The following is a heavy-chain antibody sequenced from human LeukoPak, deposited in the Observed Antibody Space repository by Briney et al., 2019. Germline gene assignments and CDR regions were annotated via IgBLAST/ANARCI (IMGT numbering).Heavy chain of an antibody. V-gene: IGHV1-8*01. CDR1: AYTFTSYD. CDR3: ARLMRDPTRSWFYDY. Sequence: GASVKVSCKASAYTFTSYDINWVRQATGQGLEWIGWMNPNSGNTGYAQKFQGRVTMTRDTSISTAYMELSRLRSDDTAVYYCARLMRDPTRSWFYDYWGQGTLVTVSS. CDR2: MNPNSGNT. D-gene: IGHD6-13*01. J-gene: IGHJ4*02.